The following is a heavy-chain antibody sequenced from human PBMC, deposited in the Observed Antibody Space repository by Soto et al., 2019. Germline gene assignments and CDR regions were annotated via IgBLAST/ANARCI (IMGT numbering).Heavy chain of an antibody. J-gene: IGHJ5*02. CDR2: MNPNSGNT. Sequence: QVQLVQSGAEVKKPGASVKVSCKASGYTFTRYDINWVRQATGQGLEWMGWMNPNSGNTGYAQQFQGRVTMTRNTSISTAHMERSSLRSADTAVDYCARGRLGLRFLEWTHRGWCDPWGQGTLVTVSS. CDR1: GYTFTRYD. D-gene: IGHD3-3*01. V-gene: IGHV1-8*01. CDR3: ARGRLGLRFLEWTHRGWCDP.